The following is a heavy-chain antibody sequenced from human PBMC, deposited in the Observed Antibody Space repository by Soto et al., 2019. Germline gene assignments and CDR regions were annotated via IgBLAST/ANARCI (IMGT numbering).Heavy chain of an antibody. CDR2: ISSRSYTI. D-gene: IGHD6-6*01. Sequence: EVQLVESGGGLVQPGGSLRLSCAASGFSFSTYSMNWVRQAPGKGLEWVSYISSRSYTIYYIDSVKGRFTISRDNAKSSLYLQMNSLREEDTAVYYCARGGSSSDNGMDVWGQGTTVTVSS. CDR1: GFSFSTYS. CDR3: ARGGSSSDNGMDV. V-gene: IGHV3-48*02. J-gene: IGHJ6*02.